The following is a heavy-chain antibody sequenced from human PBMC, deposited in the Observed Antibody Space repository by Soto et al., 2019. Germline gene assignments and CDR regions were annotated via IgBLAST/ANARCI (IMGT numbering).Heavy chain of an antibody. CDR3: ARDSVVVSFRPRNFDL. CDR2: ITNTGDNT. CDR1: GFSFNNYN. J-gene: IGHJ2*01. D-gene: IGHD3-22*01. V-gene: IGHV3-48*01. Sequence: GGSVRLSCAASGFSFNNYNMNWVRQVPGKGLEWVSYITNTGDNTYYADSVKGRFTISRDNADNSLYLQMNSLRAEDTAIFYCARDSVVVSFRPRNFDLWGRGTQVTVSS.